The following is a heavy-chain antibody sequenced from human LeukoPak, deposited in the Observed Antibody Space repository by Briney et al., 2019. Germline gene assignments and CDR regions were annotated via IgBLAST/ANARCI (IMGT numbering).Heavy chain of an antibody. D-gene: IGHD4-17*01. CDR3: ARGTVTTSRPDY. V-gene: IGHV3-74*01. CDR2: ISSDGSSK. J-gene: IGHJ4*02. CDR1: GFTFSSYG. Sequence: PGRSLRLSCAASGFTFSSYGMHWVRQAPGKGLEWVAVISSDGSSKGYADSVKGRFTISRDNAKNTLYLQMNSLRAEDTAVYYCARGTVTTSRPDYWGQGTLVTVSS.